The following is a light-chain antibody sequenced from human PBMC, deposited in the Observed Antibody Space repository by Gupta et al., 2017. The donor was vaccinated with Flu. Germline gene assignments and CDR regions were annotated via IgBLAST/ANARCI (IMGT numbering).Light chain of an antibody. V-gene: IGLV2-11*01. J-gene: IGLJ3*02. CDR3: CSYAGSYTWV. Sequence: QSALTQPRSVSGAPGQSVTISCTGTSSDVGGYNYLSWYQRTPGKALKLMIFDVTGRPAVVPVRFSGSKSGNTASLAISGLQAEDEADYYCCSYAGSYTWVFGGGTKVTVL. CDR1: SSDVGGYNY. CDR2: DVT.